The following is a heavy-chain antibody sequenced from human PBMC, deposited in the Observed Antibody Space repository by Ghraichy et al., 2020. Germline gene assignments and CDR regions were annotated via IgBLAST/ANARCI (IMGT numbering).Heavy chain of an antibody. V-gene: IGHV4-4*07. Sequence: SETLSLTCTVSNGSINGSYWSWIRQPAGKRLEWIGRIYTSGSTNCNPSLESRVTMSIDTSKNQFSLKLRSVTAADTAVYYCARDSSRSDHSDFRVYHYWGQGTLVTVSS. CDR1: NGSINGSY. CDR3: ARDSSRSDHSDFRVYHY. CDR2: IYTSGST. D-gene: IGHD4-11*01. J-gene: IGHJ4*02.